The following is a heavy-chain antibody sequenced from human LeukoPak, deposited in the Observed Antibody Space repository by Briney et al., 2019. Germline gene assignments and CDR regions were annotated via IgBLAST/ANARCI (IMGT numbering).Heavy chain of an antibody. V-gene: IGHV3-23*01. Sequence: GGSLRLSCAASGFTFSSYAMSWVRQAPGKGLEWVSTLSAAGGGTYYADSVRGRFTISRDDSKNTLYLQMFSLRAEDTALYYCAKTSSSGWYAFDSWGQGTLVTVSS. CDR2: LSAAGGGT. J-gene: IGHJ4*02. D-gene: IGHD6-19*01. CDR1: GFTFSSYA. CDR3: AKTSSSGWYAFDS.